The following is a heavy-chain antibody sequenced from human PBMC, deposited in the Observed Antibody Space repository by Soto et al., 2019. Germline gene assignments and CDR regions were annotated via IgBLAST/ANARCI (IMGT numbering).Heavy chain of an antibody. CDR3: ARTVGAAYYFDF. J-gene: IGHJ4*02. D-gene: IGHD1-26*01. V-gene: IGHV4-4*07. CDR1: GDSMTKYY. CDR2: IYTSGST. Sequence: SETLSLTCTVSGDSMTKYYWSWIRQSAGKGLEWIGRIYTSGSTNYNPSLKSRVTMSIDTSNKHFSLSLKSVTSADTAVYYCARTVGAAYYFDFWGQGALVTVSS.